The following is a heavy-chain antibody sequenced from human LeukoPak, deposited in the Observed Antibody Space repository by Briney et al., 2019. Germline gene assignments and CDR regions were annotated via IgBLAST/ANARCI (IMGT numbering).Heavy chain of an antibody. CDR3: AREFPVPAANSDAFDI. CDR1: GGSISSYY. D-gene: IGHD2-2*01. J-gene: IGHJ3*02. V-gene: IGHV4-59*12. CDR2: IYYSGST. Sequence: PSETLSLTCTASGGSISSYYWSWIRQPPGKGLEWIGYIYYSGSTNYNPSLKSRVTISVDTSKNQFSLKLSSVTAADTAVYYCAREFPVPAANSDAFDIWGQGTMVTVSS.